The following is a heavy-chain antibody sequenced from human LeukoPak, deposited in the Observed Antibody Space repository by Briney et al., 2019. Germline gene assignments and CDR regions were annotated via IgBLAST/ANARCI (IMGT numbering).Heavy chain of an antibody. CDR2: ISYSAYT. J-gene: IGHJ4*02. D-gene: IGHD4-23*01. Sequence: SETLSLTSTVSGGSLRSYYWSWIRQAPGKGLEWIGFISYSAYTSYTPSLKSRVAISVDTSKSQFSLRLTSMTAADTAIYYCARGRNDNGGMFFDSWAQGTLVTVST. CDR3: ARGRNDNGGMFFDS. V-gene: IGHV4-59*01. CDR1: GGSLRSYY.